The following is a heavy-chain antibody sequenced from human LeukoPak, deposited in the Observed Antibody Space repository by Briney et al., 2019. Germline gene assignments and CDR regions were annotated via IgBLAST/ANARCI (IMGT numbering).Heavy chain of an antibody. Sequence: SSVTLRCTASGGTFSSYAISWVRQAPGQGLEWMGRIIPILGIANYAQKFQGRVTITADKSTSTAYMELSSLRSEDTAVYYCARDLGYCSSTSCHVGTLWAQRPLVTVSS. J-gene: IGHJ4*02. CDR1: GGTFSSYA. CDR3: ARDLGYCSSTSCHVGTL. D-gene: IGHD2-2*01. V-gene: IGHV1-69*04. CDR2: IIPILGIA.